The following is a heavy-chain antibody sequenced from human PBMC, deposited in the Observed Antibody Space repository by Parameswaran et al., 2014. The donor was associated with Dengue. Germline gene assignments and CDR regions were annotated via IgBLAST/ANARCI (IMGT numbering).Heavy chain of an antibody. J-gene: IGHJ4*02. D-gene: IGHD1-26*01. CDR2: INPNSGGT. CDR3: ARSYSRVADFDY. V-gene: IGHV1-2*04. Sequence: WVRQAPGQGLEWMGWINPNSGGTNYAQKFQGWVTMTRDTSISTAYMELSRLRSDDTAVYYCARSYSRVADFDYWGQGTLVTVSS.